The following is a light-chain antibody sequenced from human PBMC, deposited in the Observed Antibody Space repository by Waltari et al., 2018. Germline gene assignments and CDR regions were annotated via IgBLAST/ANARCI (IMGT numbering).Light chain of an antibody. J-gene: IGLJ2*01. V-gene: IGLV2-23*02. CDR1: SRDIGNDNL. Sequence: QSPLTPPASVSASPGPSITISCTGTSRDIGNDNLVPLYQQHSGKLPKFIIYYVTQRPSGVSDRFSGSKSGNTASLTISGLQEDDEADYYCCSYAVSSTLVFGGGTKVTVL. CDR3: CSYAVSSTLV. CDR2: YVT.